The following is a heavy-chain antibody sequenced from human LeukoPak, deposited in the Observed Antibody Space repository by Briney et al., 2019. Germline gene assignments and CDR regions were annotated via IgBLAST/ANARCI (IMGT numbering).Heavy chain of an antibody. D-gene: IGHD3-22*01. V-gene: IGHV3-33*01. CDR1: GFTFSSYG. CDR3: ARETHYYESSGYHRTCFDY. CDR2: IWYDGSDK. Sequence: PGGALRLSCAASGFTFSSYGLHWVRPAPGKGLEGVAVIWYDGSDKYYADSVKGRFTISRDNSKNTLYLQMNSLRAEDTAVYYCARETHYYESSGYHRTCFDYWGQGTLVTVSS. J-gene: IGHJ4*02.